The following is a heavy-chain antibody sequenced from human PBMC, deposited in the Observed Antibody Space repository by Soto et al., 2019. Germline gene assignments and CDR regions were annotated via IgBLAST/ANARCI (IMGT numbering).Heavy chain of an antibody. J-gene: IGHJ3*02. CDR1: GYSFTSYW. D-gene: IGHD1-26*01. V-gene: IGHV5-51*01. CDR2: IYPCDSSA. CDR3: ARNLGGSYYWSAFDI. Sequence: GQSLKISCKGCGYSFTSYWIEWVRQMHEKGVDWMGSIYPCDSSARHSLSFEGQVTISAEKAMSTAYPQWSSLKASDTAMYYCARNLGGSYYWSAFDIWGQGTLVAVSS.